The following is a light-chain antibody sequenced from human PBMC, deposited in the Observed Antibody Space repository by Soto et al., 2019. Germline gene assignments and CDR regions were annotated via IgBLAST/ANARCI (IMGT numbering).Light chain of an antibody. CDR2: EGS. CDR1: SSDVWSYNL. V-gene: IGLV2-23*01. J-gene: IGLJ1*01. CDR3: CSYAGSSTPYV. Sequence: QSVLTHPASVSGTPGQSITISCTGTSSDVWSYNLVSWYQQHPGKAPKLMIYEGSKRPSGVSNRFSGSKSGNTASLTISGLQAEDGADYYCCSYAGSSTPYVFGTGTKVTVL.